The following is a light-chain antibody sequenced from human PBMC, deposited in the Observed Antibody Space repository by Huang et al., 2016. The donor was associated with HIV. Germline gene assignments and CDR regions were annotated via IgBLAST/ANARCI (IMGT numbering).Light chain of an antibody. Sequence: DIVMTQSKDSLAVSLGERDTINCRSSQSLFLRSNKRSYLAWYQKKPGQPPQLVISWASARESGVPDRFSCSGSGTHFTLTISSLQAEDVAVYYCQQYYHTPLTFGGGTKVEI. J-gene: IGKJ4*01. V-gene: IGKV4-1*01. CDR3: QQYYHTPLT. CDR1: QSLFLRSNKRSY. CDR2: WAS.